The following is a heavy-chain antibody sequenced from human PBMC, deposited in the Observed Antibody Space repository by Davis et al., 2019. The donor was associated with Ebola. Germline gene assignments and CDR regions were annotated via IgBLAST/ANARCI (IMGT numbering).Heavy chain of an antibody. CDR2: IIPILGIA. CDR3: ARGSSWFGYSYGYEYYYYMDV. J-gene: IGHJ6*03. Sequence: SVKVSCKASGGTFSSYAISWVRQAPGQGLEWMGGIIPILGIANYAQKFQGRVTITADKSTNTAYMELSSLRPEDTAVYYCARGSSWFGYSYGYEYYYYMDVWGKGTTVTVSS. D-gene: IGHD5-18*01. CDR1: GGTFSSYA. V-gene: IGHV1-69*10.